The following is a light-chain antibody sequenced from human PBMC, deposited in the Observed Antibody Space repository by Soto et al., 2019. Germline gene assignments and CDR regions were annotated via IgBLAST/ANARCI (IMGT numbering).Light chain of an antibody. CDR2: RND. CDR1: SSNIGSYA. J-gene: IGLJ2*01. Sequence: QAVVTQSPSASGTPGQGVTISCSGSSSNIGSYAVNWYQQVPGTAPKLLIYRNDQRPSGVPDQFSGSKSGTSASLAISGLQSEDEAVYYCAVWDDSLNGPVFGGGTKLTVL. V-gene: IGLV1-44*01. CDR3: AVWDDSLNGPV.